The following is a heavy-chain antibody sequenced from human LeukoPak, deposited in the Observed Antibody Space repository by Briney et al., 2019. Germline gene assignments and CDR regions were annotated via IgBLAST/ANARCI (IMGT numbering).Heavy chain of an antibody. Sequence: SVEVSCKASGGTFSSYAISWVRQAPGQGLEWMGRIIPILGIANYAQKFQGRVTVTADKSTSTAYMELSSLRSEDTAVYYCARTLSGGSCYDYWGQGTLVSVSS. CDR2: IIPILGIA. J-gene: IGHJ4*02. V-gene: IGHV1-69*04. D-gene: IGHD2-15*01. CDR1: GGTFSSYA. CDR3: ARTLSGGSCYDY.